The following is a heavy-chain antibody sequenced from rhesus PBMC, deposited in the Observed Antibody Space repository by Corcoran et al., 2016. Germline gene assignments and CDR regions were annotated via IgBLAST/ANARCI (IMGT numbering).Heavy chain of an antibody. V-gene: IGHV1S2*01. J-gene: IGHJ4*01. CDR2: NNPYKGNT. Sequence: QVQLVQSGAEVKKPGSSVKVSCKASGYTFTDYYMHWVRQAPRQGLEWMGRNNPYKGNTNDAQKVQGRVTMTRDTSTSTADMELSRLRSEDTAVYYCARGWRIAAAGTDFDYWGQGVLVTVSS. CDR3: ARGWRIAAAGTDFDY. CDR1: GYTFTDYY. D-gene: IGHD6-31*01.